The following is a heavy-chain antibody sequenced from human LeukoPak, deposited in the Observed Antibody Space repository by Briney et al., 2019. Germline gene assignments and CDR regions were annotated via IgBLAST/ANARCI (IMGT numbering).Heavy chain of an antibody. D-gene: IGHD3-3*01. CDR3: ATDFWSGTNIIDY. Sequence: SETLSLTCTVSGYSISSGYYWGWIRQPPGKGLEWIGNIYHNGSTDYNPSHKSRVTISVDTSKNQFSLKLSSVTAADTAVYYCATDFWSGTNIIDYWGQGTLVTVSS. J-gene: IGHJ4*02. V-gene: IGHV4-38-2*02. CDR2: IYHNGST. CDR1: GYSISSGYY.